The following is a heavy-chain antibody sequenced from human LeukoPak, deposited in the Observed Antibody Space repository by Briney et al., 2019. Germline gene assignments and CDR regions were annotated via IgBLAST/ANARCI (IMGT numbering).Heavy chain of an antibody. J-gene: IGHJ6*04. CDR3: ARDDCSSTSCYVYYYYYGMDV. CDR2: ISSSSSYT. D-gene: IGHD2-2*01. Sequence: GGSLRLSCAASGFTFSDYYMSWIRQAPGKGLEWVSYISSSSSYTNYADSVKGRFTISRDNAKNSLYLQMNSLRAEDTAVYYGARDDCSSTSCYVYYYYYGMDVWGKGTTVTVSS. CDR1: GFTFSDYY. V-gene: IGHV3-11*06.